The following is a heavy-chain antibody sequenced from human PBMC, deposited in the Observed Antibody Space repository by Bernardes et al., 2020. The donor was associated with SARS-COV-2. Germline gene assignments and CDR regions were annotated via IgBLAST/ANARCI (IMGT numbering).Heavy chain of an antibody. CDR1: GGSISSYY. V-gene: IGHV4-59*12. D-gene: IGHD3-10*01. J-gene: IGHJ4*02. CDR3: AREVPGAASRDYLDN. CDR2: IYYSGST. Sequence: SETLSLTCTVSGGSISSYYWSWIRQPPGKGLEWIGYIYYSGSTPYKPPLGGRVTMSEDASKNQFYLKLTSVTAADTALYFCAREVPGAASRDYLDNWGQGILVTVSS.